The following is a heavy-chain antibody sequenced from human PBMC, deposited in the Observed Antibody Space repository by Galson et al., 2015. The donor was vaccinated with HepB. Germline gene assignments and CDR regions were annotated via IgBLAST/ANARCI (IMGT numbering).Heavy chain of an antibody. V-gene: IGHV3-66*02. J-gene: IGHJ4*02. D-gene: IGHD3-10*01. CDR2: IYSGGST. CDR1: GFTVSSNY. Sequence: SLRLSCAASGFTVSSNYMSWVRQAPGKGLEWVSVIYSGGSTYYADSVKGRFTISRDNSKNTLYLQMNSPRAEDTAVYYCAREHDGSGPQGYWGQGTLVTVSS. CDR3: AREHDGSGPQGY.